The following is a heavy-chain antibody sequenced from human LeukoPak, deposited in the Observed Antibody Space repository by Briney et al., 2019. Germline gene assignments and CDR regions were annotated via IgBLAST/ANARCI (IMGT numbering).Heavy chain of an antibody. CDR3: AKDPDRYDFWSGYLEH. CDR1: GFTFSSYA. J-gene: IGHJ1*01. V-gene: IGHV3-23*01. D-gene: IGHD3-3*01. CDR2: ISGSGGST. Sequence: GGSLRLSCAASGFTFSSYAMSWVRQAPGKGLEWVSAISGSGGSTYYADSVKGRFTISRDNSKNTLYLQMNSLRAEDTAVYYCAKDPDRYDFWSGYLEHWGQGTLVTVSS.